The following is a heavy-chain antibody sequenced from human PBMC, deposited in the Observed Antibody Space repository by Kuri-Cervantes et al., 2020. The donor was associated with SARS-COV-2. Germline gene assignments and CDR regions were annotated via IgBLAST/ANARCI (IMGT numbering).Heavy chain of an antibody. J-gene: IGHJ4*02. CDR1: GGSISSGGYS. Sequence: SQTLSLTCAVSGGSISSGGYSWSWIRQPPGKGLERIGYIYHSGSTYYNPSLKSRVTISVDRSKNQFSLKLSSVTAADTAVYYCASLGMVLSYFDYWGQGTLVTVSS. CDR2: IYHSGST. CDR3: ASLGMVLSYFDY. V-gene: IGHV4-30-2*01. D-gene: IGHD3-10*01.